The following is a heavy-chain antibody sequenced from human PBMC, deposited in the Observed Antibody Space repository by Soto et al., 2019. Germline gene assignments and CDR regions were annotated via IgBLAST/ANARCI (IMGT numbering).Heavy chain of an antibody. CDR1: GFTFSSYA. CDR2: IWYDGSYK. CDR3: ARENGGYGHNLGY. Sequence: QVQLVESGGGVVQPGRSLRLSCAASGFTFSSYAMHWVRQAPGKGLEWVALIWYDGSYKYYADSVKGRFTISRDNSKNTLYLQMNSLRAEDTAVYYCARENGGYGHNLGYWGQGTLVTVSS. V-gene: IGHV3-33*01. J-gene: IGHJ4*02. D-gene: IGHD5-18*01.